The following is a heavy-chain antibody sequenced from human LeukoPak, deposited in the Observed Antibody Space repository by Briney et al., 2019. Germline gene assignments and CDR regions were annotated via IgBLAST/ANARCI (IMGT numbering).Heavy chain of an antibody. CDR3: ARVLSSSSSWHTDAFDI. Sequence: GGSLRLSCAASGFTFSSYSMNWVRQAPGKGLEWVSSISSSSSYIYYADSVKGRFTISRDNAKNSLYLQMNSLRAEDTAVYYCARVLSSSSSWHTDAFDIWGQGTMVTVSS. V-gene: IGHV3-21*01. CDR2: ISSSSSYI. J-gene: IGHJ3*02. CDR1: GFTFSSYS. D-gene: IGHD6-13*01.